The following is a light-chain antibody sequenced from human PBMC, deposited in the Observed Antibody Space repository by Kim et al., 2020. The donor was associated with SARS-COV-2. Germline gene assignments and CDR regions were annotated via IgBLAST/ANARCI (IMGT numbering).Light chain of an antibody. CDR1: QSISRY. J-gene: IGKJ2*03. CDR2: AAS. Sequence: SAAVGDRVTITCRASQSISRYLTWYQHEPGKVPKLLIYAASNLQSGVPSRFSGSASATDFTLTISSLQREDFTTYYCQQSYSDPYSFGQGTKLEI. V-gene: IGKV1-39*01. CDR3: QQSYSDPYS.